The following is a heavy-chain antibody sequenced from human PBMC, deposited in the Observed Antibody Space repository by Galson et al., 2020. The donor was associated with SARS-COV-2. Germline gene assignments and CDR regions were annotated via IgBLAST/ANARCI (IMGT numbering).Heavy chain of an antibody. CDR1: GFTFDDYA. CDR2: ISWNSGSI. J-gene: IGHJ6*03. V-gene: IGHV3-9*01. CDR3: AKDSIAYYYYMDV. Sequence: GGSLRLSCAASGFTFDDYAMHWVRQAPGKGLEWVSGISWNSGSIGYADSVKGRFTISRDNAKNSLYLQMNSLRAEDTALYYCAKDSIAYYYYMDVWGKGTTVTVSS. D-gene: IGHD2-21*01.